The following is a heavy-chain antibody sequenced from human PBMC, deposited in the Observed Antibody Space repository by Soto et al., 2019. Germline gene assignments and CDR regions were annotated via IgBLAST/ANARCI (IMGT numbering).Heavy chain of an antibody. CDR1: SGSISSSNW. CDR2: IYHSGST. Sequence: SETLSLTCAVSSGSISSSNWWSWVRQPPGKGVEWIGEIYHSGSTNYNPSLKSRVTISVDKSKNQFSLKLSSVTAADTAVYYCAAAGGYGEIDYWGQGTLVTVSS. D-gene: IGHD4-17*01. J-gene: IGHJ4*02. V-gene: IGHV4-4*02. CDR3: AAAGGYGEIDY.